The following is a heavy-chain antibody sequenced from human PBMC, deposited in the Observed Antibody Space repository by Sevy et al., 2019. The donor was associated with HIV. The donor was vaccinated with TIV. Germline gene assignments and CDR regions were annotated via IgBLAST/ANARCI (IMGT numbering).Heavy chain of an antibody. CDR2: LSGSGGST. V-gene: IGHV3-23*01. Sequence: GGSLRLSCAASGFTFTNYAMNWVRQAPGKGLEWVSTLSGSGGSTYYADSVKGRFTISRDNSKNTLYLQMNGLRAADTALYYCAKDHGGSSGYYPLGAFDIWGQGTMVTVSS. D-gene: IGHD3-22*01. J-gene: IGHJ3*02. CDR3: AKDHGGSSGYYPLGAFDI. CDR1: GFTFTNYA.